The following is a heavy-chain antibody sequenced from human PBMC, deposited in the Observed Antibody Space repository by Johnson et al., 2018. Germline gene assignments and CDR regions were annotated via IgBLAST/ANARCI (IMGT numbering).Heavy chain of an antibody. Sequence: QVQLQESGPGLVKPSETLSLTCTASGGSISSYYWSWIRQPPGKGLEWIGYIYYSGSTNYNPSLKSRVTISVDTSKNQFSLKLSSVTAADTAVYYCARDPWGYGGNSDPSCLQHWGQGTLVTVSS. D-gene: IGHD4-23*01. CDR1: GGSISSYY. CDR3: ARDPWGYGGNSDPSCLQH. V-gene: IGHV4-59*01. J-gene: IGHJ1*01. CDR2: IYYSGST.